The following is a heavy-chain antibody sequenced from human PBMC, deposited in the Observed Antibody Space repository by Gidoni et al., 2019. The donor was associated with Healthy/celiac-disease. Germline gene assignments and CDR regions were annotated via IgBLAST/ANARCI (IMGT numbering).Heavy chain of an antibody. D-gene: IGHD3-10*01. V-gene: IGHV1-8*01. Sequence: QVQLVQSGAEVKKSGASVKVSCKASGYNFTSSDINWVRQATGLGLEWMGGMNPNRGNTGYAQKFQCRVTMTRNTSISTAYMELSSLRSEDTAVYYCARGKPTGEFGYWGQGTLVTVSS. J-gene: IGHJ4*02. CDR2: MNPNRGNT. CDR3: ARGKPTGEFGY. CDR1: GYNFTSSD.